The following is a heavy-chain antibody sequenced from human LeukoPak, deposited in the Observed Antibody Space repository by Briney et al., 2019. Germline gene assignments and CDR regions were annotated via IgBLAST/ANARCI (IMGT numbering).Heavy chain of an antibody. CDR3: ARLDKRVHNTFDI. CDR1: GDSISSSSFY. CDR2: VFYSGST. Sequence: PSETLSLTCTVCGDSISSSSFYWAWIRQPPGQGLEYIGSVFYSGSTYYNPSLRSRVTFSVDTSKNQFSLKLTSVTAADTAVYYCARLDKRVHNTFDIWGQGTMVTVSS. D-gene: IGHD3-9*01. V-gene: IGHV4-39*01. J-gene: IGHJ3*02.